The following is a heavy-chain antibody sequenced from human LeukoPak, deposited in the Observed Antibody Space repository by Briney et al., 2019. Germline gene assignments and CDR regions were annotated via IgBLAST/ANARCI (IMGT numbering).Heavy chain of an antibody. J-gene: IGHJ5*02. CDR3: ARTRSSPNWFDP. CDR1: GFTFSSYS. CDR2: ISSSRSYI. D-gene: IGHD3-10*01. Sequence: GGSLRLSCAASGFTFSSYSMNWVRQAPGKGLEWVSSISSSRSYIYYADSVKGRFTLSRDNAKNSLYLQMNSLRAEDTAVYYCARTRSSPNWFDPWGQGTLVTVSS. V-gene: IGHV3-21*01.